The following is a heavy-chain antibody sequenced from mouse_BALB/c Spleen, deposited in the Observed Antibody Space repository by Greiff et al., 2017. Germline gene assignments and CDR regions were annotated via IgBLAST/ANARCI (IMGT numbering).Heavy chain of an antibody. V-gene: IGHV1-7*01. CDR2: INPSTGYT. CDR1: GYTFTSYW. D-gene: IGHD2-13*01. Sequence: QVQLQQSGAELAKPGASVKMSCKASGYTFTSYWMHWVKQRPGQGLEWIGHINPSTGYTEYNQKFKDKATLTADKSSSTAYMQLSSLTSEDSAVYYCARTTMDYWGQGTSVTVSS. CDR3: ARTTMDY. J-gene: IGHJ4*01.